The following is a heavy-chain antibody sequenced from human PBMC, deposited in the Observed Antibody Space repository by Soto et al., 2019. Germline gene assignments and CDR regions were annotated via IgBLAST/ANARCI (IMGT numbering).Heavy chain of an antibody. Sequence: SETLSLTCTVSGDSISSNNNNWGWFRQPPGEGLEWIGFISYSGTTSYSPSLKSRVAISLDTSKNQFSLSLSSVTAADTAVYYCARGRGYSYGLDPWGQGTLVTVS. V-gene: IGHV4-30-4*01. D-gene: IGHD5-18*01. CDR2: ISYSGTT. CDR3: ARGRGYSYGLDP. J-gene: IGHJ5*02. CDR1: GDSISSNNNN.